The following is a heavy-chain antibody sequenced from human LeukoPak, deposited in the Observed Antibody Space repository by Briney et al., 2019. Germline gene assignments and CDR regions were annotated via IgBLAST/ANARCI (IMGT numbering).Heavy chain of an antibody. J-gene: IGHJ5*02. V-gene: IGHV3-7*01. CDR1: GFTFTTYW. CDR3: ARDRVTGTYWFDP. D-gene: IGHD1-20*01. CDR2: IKQDGSEK. Sequence: PGGSLRLSCTTSGFTFTTYWMSWVRQAPGKGLEWVANIKQDGSEKYYVDSVKGRFTISRDNAKNSLYLQMNSLRAEDTAVYYCARDRVTGTYWFDPWGQGTLVTVSS.